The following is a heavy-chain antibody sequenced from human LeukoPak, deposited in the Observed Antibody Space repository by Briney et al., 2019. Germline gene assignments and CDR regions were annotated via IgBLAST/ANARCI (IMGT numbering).Heavy chain of an antibody. CDR3: ARLDSSSWYPTFSYNWFDP. V-gene: IGHV5-51*01. CDR1: GYSFTTYW. J-gene: IGHJ5*02. D-gene: IGHD6-13*01. CDR2: IYPGDSDT. Sequence: PGESLKISCKGSGYSFTTYWIGWVRQMPGKGLEWMGIIYPGDSDTRYSPSFQGQVTISADKSISTAYLQWSSLKASDTAMYYCARLDSSSWYPTFSYNWFDPWGQGTLVTVSS.